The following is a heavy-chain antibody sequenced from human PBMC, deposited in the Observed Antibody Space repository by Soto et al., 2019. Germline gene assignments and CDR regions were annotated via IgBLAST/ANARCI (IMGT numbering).Heavy chain of an antibody. CDR3: AREPTYYDFWSGYLPDYYYGMDV. CDR1: GYTFTGYY. J-gene: IGHJ6*02. Sequence: ASVKVSCKASGYTFTGYYMHWVRQAPGQGLEWMGWINPNSGGTNYAQKFQGRVTMTRDTSISTAYMELSRLRSDDTAVYYCAREPTYYDFWSGYLPDYYYGMDVWGQGXTVTVYS. D-gene: IGHD3-3*01. CDR2: INPNSGGT. V-gene: IGHV1-2*02.